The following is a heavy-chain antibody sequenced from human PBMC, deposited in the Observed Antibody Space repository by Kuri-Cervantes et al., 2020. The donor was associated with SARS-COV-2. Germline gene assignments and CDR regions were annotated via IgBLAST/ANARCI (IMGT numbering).Heavy chain of an antibody. Sequence: ASVKVSCKASGYTFTNYEINWVRQATGQGLEWMGWMNPNSGDTDYAQKFQGRVILTRNTSTTTAYMELRGLKSEDTAVYYCAREGTIVVGGLDSWGQGTLDTVSS. D-gene: IGHD2-21*01. V-gene: IGHV1-8*03. J-gene: IGHJ4*02. CDR2: MNPNSGDT. CDR3: AREGTIVVGGLDS. CDR1: GYTFTNYE.